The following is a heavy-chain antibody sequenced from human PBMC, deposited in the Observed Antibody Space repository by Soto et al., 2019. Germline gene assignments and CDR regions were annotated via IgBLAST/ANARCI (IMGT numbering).Heavy chain of an antibody. D-gene: IGHD3-10*01. CDR2: IYPGDSDI. V-gene: IGHV5-51*01. Sequence: GESLKISCXGSGYSFTSYWIAWVRQMPGKGLEWMGVIYPGDSDIRYSPSFQGHVTISADKSISTAYLQWNSLKASDTAIYYCARREVYYQGSGHYGSPHAMDVWGQGTSVTVSS. CDR1: GYSFTSYW. J-gene: IGHJ6*02. CDR3: ARREVYYQGSGHYGSPHAMDV.